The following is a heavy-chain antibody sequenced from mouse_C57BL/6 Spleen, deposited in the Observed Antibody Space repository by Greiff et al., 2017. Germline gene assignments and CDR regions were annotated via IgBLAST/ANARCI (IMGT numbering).Heavy chain of an antibody. CDR2: ISYDGSN. CDR3: AREGLGRWYFDV. CDR1: GYSITSGYY. V-gene: IGHV3-6*01. J-gene: IGHJ1*03. Sequence: DVKLQESGPGLVKPSQSLSLTCSVTGYSITSGYYWNWIRQFPGNKLEWMGYISYDGSNNYNPSLKNRISITRDTSKNQFFLKLNSVTTEDTATYYCAREGLGRWYFDVWGTGTTVTVSS. D-gene: IGHD4-1*01.